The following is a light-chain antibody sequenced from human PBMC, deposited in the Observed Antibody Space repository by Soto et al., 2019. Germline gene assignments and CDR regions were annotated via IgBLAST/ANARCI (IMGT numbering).Light chain of an antibody. J-gene: IGKJ1*01. Sequence: EILLTQSPGTLSLSPGERATLSCRASQTISSDYLAWYQQKPGQAPRLLIFGAATRATGVPARFSGRGSGTEFTLTISSLEPEDFAVYYCQQRSNWPPWTFGQGTKVDIK. CDR3: QQRSNWPPWT. CDR2: GAA. CDR1: QTISSDY. V-gene: IGKV3-11*01.